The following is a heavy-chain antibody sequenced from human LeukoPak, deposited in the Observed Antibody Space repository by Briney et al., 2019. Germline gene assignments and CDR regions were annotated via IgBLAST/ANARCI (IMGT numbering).Heavy chain of an antibody. Sequence: GGSLRLSCAASGFTFSNSAMSWGRQAPGNGLKSFSTLSRSGITTYYAASVKRRFIISRDNSKNTLYLQMTSLRAEDTAVYYCAKGIYSSGWSYFDYWGHGTLVTVSS. CDR3: AKGIYSSGWSYFDY. CDR1: GFTFSNSA. J-gene: IGHJ4*01. D-gene: IGHD6-19*01. V-gene: IGHV3-23*01. CDR2: LSRSGITT.